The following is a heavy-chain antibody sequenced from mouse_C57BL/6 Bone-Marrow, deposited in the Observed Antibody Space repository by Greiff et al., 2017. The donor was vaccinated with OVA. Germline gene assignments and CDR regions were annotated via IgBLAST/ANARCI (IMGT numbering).Heavy chain of an antibody. CDR2: IDPSDSET. CDR1: GYTFTSYW. Sequence: VKLQQPGAELVRPGSSVKLSCKASGYTFTSYWMHWVKQRPIQGLEWIGNIDPSDSETHYNQKFKDKATLTVDKSSSTAYMQLSSLTSEDSAVYYCARFITTVVEYFDVWGTGTTVTVSS. D-gene: IGHD1-1*01. V-gene: IGHV1-52*01. CDR3: ARFITTVVEYFDV. J-gene: IGHJ1*03.